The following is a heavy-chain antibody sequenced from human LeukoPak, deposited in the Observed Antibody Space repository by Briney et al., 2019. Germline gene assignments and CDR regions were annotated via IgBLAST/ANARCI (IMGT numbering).Heavy chain of an antibody. D-gene: IGHD3-10*01. J-gene: IGHJ5*02. CDR1: GFTFSDYY. V-gene: IGHV3-11*01. CDR2: ISSSGSTI. CDR3: ARGLGKNAYNWSDP. Sequence: GGSLRLSCAASGFTFSDYYMSWIRQAPGKGLEWVSYISSSGSTIYYADSVKGRFTISRDNARNSLYLQMNSLGAEDTAVYYCARGLGKNAYNWSDPWGQGTLVTVSS.